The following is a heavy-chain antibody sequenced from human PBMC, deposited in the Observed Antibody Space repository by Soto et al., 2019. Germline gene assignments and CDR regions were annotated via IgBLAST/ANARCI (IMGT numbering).Heavy chain of an antibody. V-gene: IGHV1-69*06. CDR3: ARGRSSSWYGGHDYGMDV. J-gene: IGHJ6*02. Sequence: SVKVSCKASGGTFSSYAISWVRQAPGQGLEWMGGIIPIFGTANYAQKFQGRVTITADKSTSTAYMELSSLRSEDTAVYYCARGRSSSWYGGHDYGMDVWGQGTTVTVSS. CDR1: GGTFSSYA. CDR2: IIPIFGTA. D-gene: IGHD6-13*01.